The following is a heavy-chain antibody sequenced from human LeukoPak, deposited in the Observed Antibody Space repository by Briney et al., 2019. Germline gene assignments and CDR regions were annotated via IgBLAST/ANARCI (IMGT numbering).Heavy chain of an antibody. V-gene: IGHV4-59*01. CDR2: IYYSGST. Sequence: PSETLSLTCTVSGGSISSYYWSWIRQPPGKGLEWIGYIYYSGSTNYNPSLKSRVTISVDTSKNQFSLKLSSVTAADTAVYYCARGPDFWSDKTIGYWGQGTLVTVSS. CDR3: ARGPDFWSDKTIGY. J-gene: IGHJ4*02. D-gene: IGHD3-3*01. CDR1: GGSISSYY.